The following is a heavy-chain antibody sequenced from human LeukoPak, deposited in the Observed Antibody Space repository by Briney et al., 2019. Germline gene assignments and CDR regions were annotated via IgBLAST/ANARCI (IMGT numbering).Heavy chain of an antibody. D-gene: IGHD3-22*01. CDR3: ARDAPLYGYYDSSGYNAFDI. CDR2: IIPILGIA. J-gene: IGHJ3*02. Sequence: EASVKVSCKASGYTFTTYGISWVRQAPGQGLEWMGRIIPILGIANYAQKFQGRVTITADKSTSTAYMELSSLRSEDTAVYYCARDAPLYGYYDSSGYNAFDIWGQGTMVTVSS. V-gene: IGHV1-69*04. CDR1: GYTFTTYG.